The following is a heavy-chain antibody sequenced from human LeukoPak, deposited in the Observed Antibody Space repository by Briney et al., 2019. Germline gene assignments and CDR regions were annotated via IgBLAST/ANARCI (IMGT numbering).Heavy chain of an antibody. CDR3: ARSSGSDY. V-gene: IGHV7-4-1*02. J-gene: IGHJ4*02. Sequence: ASVKVSCKASGYTFTSYGLNWVRQAPGQGLEWMAWINTHTGKPTYAQGFAGRFVLSLDTSVSTAFLQIISLKAEDTALYYCARSSGSDYWGQGTLVTVSS. CDR2: INTHTGKP. CDR1: GYTFTSYG. D-gene: IGHD6-19*01.